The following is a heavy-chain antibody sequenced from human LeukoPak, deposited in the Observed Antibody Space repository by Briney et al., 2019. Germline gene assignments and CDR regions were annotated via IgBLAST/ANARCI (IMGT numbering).Heavy chain of an antibody. J-gene: IGHJ4*02. Sequence: PSETLCLTCAVYGGSFSAYYWSWIRQPPGKGLEWIGEINHSGSTNYNPSLKSRVTISVDTSKNQFSLKLNSVTAADTAVYYCASGVREWLFYYWGQGTLVTVSS. CDR2: INHSGST. V-gene: IGHV4-34*01. CDR1: GGSFSAYY. CDR3: ASGVREWLFYY. D-gene: IGHD3-3*01.